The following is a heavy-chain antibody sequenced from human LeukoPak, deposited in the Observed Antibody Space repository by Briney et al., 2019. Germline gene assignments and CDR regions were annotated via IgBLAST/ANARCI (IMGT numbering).Heavy chain of an antibody. CDR1: GASITSYH. Sequence: SETLSLTCTVSGASITSYHWSWIRQPAGKGLEWIGRMFYSGNTDYNPSLKSRVSISVDTSKNQFSLKLSSVTAADTAVYYCARDSSRGMDVWGQGTTVTVSS. CDR3: ARDSSRGMDV. J-gene: IGHJ6*02. D-gene: IGHD2-2*01. CDR2: MFYSGNT. V-gene: IGHV4-4*07.